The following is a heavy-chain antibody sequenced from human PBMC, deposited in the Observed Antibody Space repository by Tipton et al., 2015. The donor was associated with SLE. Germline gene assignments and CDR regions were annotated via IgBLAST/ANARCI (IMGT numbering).Heavy chain of an antibody. CDR2: IYSGGST. D-gene: IGHD5-12*01. V-gene: IGHV3-53*01. J-gene: IGHJ4*02. Sequence: SLRLSCAASGFTFSSYAMSWVRQAPGKGLEWVSVIYSGGSTYYADSVKGRFTISRDNSKNTLYLQMNSLRAEDTAVYYCATFPPGLRIDFDYWGQGTLVTVSS. CDR1: GFTFSSYA. CDR3: ATFPPGLRIDFDY.